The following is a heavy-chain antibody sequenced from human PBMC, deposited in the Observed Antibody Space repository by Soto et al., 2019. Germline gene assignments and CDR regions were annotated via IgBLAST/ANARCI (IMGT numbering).Heavy chain of an antibody. Sequence: GASVKVSCKASGYTFTSYGISWVRQAPGQGLEWMGRIIPCNGKANYAQKLQGRVTITTDKSTSTAYMELSSLRSEDTAVYYCARVGPLRGLAAFDIWGQGTMVIVSS. CDR1: GYTFTSYG. D-gene: IGHD3-10*01. J-gene: IGHJ3*02. CDR3: ARVGPLRGLAAFDI. V-gene: IGHV1-18*01. CDR2: IIPCNGKA.